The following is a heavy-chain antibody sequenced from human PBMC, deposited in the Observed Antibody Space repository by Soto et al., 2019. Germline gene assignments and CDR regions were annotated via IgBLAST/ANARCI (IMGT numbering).Heavy chain of an antibody. J-gene: IGHJ6*02. CDR3: ARADIVVVPAAGRGYYYYGMDV. CDR1: GGCFTRSY. D-gene: IGHD2-2*01. CDR2: INHSGST. V-gene: IGHV4-34*01. Sequence: SENLSLICAVHGGCFTRSYWTSTRLSPAKDLEWIGEINHSGSTNYNPSLKSRVTISVDTSKNQFSLKLSSVTAADTAVYYCARADIVVVPAAGRGYYYYGMDVWGQGTTVS.